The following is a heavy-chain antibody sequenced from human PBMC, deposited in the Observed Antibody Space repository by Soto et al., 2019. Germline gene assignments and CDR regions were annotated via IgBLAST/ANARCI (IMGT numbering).Heavy chain of an antibody. J-gene: IGHJ6*03. CDR1: GFTFSSYW. CDR3: ARIMRQDTIFGVVNHYYYYYMDV. Sequence: GGSLRLSCAASGFTFSSYWMHWVRQAPGKGLVWVSRINSDGSSTSYVDSVKGRFTISRDNAKNTLYLQMNSLRAEDTAVYYCARIMRQDTIFGVVNHYYYYYMDVWGKGTTVTVSS. V-gene: IGHV3-74*01. CDR2: INSDGSST. D-gene: IGHD3-3*01.